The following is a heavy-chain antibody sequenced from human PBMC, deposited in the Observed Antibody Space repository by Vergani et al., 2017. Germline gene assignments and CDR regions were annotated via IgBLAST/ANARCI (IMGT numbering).Heavy chain of an antibody. J-gene: IGHJ6*03. D-gene: IGHD2-2*01. V-gene: IGHV4-4*07. CDR2: IYTSGST. CDR1: GGSISSYY. Sequence: QVQLQESGPGLVKPSETLSLTCTVSGGSISSYYWSWIRQPAGKGLEWIGRIYTSGSTNYNPSLKSRVTMSVDTSKNQISLKLSSVTAADTAVYYCARLVVPAAMGYYYMDVWGKGTTVTVSS. CDR3: ARLVVPAAMGYYYMDV.